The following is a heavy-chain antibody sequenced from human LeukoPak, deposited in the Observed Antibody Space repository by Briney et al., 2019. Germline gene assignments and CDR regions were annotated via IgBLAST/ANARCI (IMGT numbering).Heavy chain of an antibody. CDR1: GFTVSSNY. V-gene: IGHV3-53*01. J-gene: IGHJ3*02. D-gene: IGHD5-24*01. Sequence: GGSLRLSCAASGFTVSSNYMSCVRQAPGKGLEWVSVIYSGGSTYYADSVKGRFTISRDNSKNTLYLQMNSLRAEETAVYYCASNTLKMATITRHDAFDIWGQRTMVTVSS. CDR3: ASNTLKMATITRHDAFDI. CDR2: IYSGGST.